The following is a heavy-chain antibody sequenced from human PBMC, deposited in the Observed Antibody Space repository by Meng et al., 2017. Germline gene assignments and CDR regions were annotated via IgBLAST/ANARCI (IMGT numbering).Heavy chain of an antibody. V-gene: IGHV4-39*07. J-gene: IGHJ5*02. Sequence: QLQLQASGPGLVKPSETLSLTGPGSGGSISSSSYYWGWIRQPPGKGLEWIGSIYYSGSTYYNPSLKSRVTISVDTSKNQFSLKLSSVTAADTAVYYCARGRVVNWFDPWGQGTLVTVSS. D-gene: IGHD2-15*01. CDR3: ARGRVVNWFDP. CDR2: IYYSGST. CDR1: GGSISSSSYY.